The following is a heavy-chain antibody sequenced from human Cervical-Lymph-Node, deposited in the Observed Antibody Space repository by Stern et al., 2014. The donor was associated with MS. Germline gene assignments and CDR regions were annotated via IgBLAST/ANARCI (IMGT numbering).Heavy chain of an antibody. D-gene: IGHD6-19*01. CDR1: GFTFSTYG. CDR2: ISFDGSKK. Sequence: VKLVESGGGVVQPGKSLRLSCAASGFTFSTYGMHWVRQAPGKGLEWVNFISFDGSKKYFADAVKGRFATSRDNSKDTLHLEMNSLRVDDTAVYYCAKAPIAMVGSYLDSWGQGTLVIVSS. V-gene: IGHV3-30*18. J-gene: IGHJ4*02. CDR3: AKAPIAMVGSYLDS.